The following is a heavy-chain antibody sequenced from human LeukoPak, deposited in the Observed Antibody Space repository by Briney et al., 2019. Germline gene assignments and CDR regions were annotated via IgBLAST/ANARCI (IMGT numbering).Heavy chain of an antibody. CDR2: IRSKAYGGTT. Sequence: GGSLRLSCTTSGFTFGDYAMSWFRQAPGKGLEWVGFIRSKAYGGTTEYAASVKGRFTISRDDSKSIAYLQMNSLRAEDTAVYYCAKDFGGPSKNIRTVTANWGQGTLVTVSS. D-gene: IGHD3-16*01. J-gene: IGHJ4*02. CDR1: GFTFGDYA. CDR3: AKDFGGPSKNIRTVTAN. V-gene: IGHV3-49*03.